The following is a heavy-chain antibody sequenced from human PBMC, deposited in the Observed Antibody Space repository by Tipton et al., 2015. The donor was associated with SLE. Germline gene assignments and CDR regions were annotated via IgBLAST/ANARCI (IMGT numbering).Heavy chain of an antibody. D-gene: IGHD1-26*01. V-gene: IGHV3-7*01. CDR3: ARDGSGSYYAY. Sequence: QLVQSGGGLVQPGGSPRLSCAASGFTFSYYWMSWVRQAPGKGLEWVANIKQDGSEIHYVDSVKGRFTISRDNAKNSLYLQMNSLRAEDTAVYYCARDGSGSYYAYWGQGALVTVSS. CDR2: IKQDGSEI. J-gene: IGHJ4*02. CDR1: GFTFSYYW.